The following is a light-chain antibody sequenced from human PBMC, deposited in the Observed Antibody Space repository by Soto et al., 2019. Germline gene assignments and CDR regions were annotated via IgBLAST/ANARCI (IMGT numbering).Light chain of an antibody. Sequence: QSALTQPPSASGSPGQSVAISCTGTSSDIGGYNFVSWYQQHPGKAPKLMIYEVSKRPSGVSNRFSGSKSGDTASLTISGLQAEDEADYYCCSYAGSSTLEVFGGGTKVTVL. CDR1: SSDIGGYNF. V-gene: IGLV2-8*01. J-gene: IGLJ3*02. CDR3: CSYAGSSTLEV. CDR2: EVS.